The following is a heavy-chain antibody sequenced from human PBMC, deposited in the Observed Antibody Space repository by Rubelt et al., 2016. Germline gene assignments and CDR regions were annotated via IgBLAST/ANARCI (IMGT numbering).Heavy chain of an antibody. Sequence: SGFTFSNAWMSWVRQAPGKGLECVSLIYSGGSTYYADSVKGRFTISRDNSKNTLYLQMNYLRAEDTAVDYCANVDIVARISGIDYWGQGIPVTVSS. CDR1: GFTFSNAW. V-gene: IGHV3-53*01. CDR2: IYSGGST. CDR3: ANVDIVARISGIDY. J-gene: IGHJ4*02. D-gene: IGHD5-12*01.